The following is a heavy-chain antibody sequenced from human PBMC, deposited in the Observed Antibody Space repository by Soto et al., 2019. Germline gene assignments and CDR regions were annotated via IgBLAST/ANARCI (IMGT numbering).Heavy chain of an antibody. CDR3: ASTTMVRGVMFLDY. V-gene: IGHV4-4*07. Sequence: SETLSLPCPVSGGSISSYYWSWIRQPAGKGLEWIGRIYTSGSTNYNPSLKSRVTMSVDTSKNQFSLKLSSVTAADTAVYYSASTTMVRGVMFLDYWGQGTLVTVSS. CDR1: GGSISSYY. CDR2: IYTSGST. D-gene: IGHD3-10*01. J-gene: IGHJ4*02.